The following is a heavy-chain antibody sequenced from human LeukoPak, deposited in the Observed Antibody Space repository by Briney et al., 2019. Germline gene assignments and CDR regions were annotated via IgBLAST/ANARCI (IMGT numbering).Heavy chain of an antibody. CDR2: IYYSGST. CDR3: ARVTAYDGSGYYKYYFDY. J-gene: IGHJ4*02. CDR1: GGSISSSSYY. Sequence: PSETLSLTCTVSGGSISSSSYYWGWIRQPPGKGLEWIGSIYYSGSTYYNPSLKSRVTISVDTSKNQFSLKLSSVTAADTAVYYCARVTAYDGSGYYKYYFDYWGQGTLVTVPS. D-gene: IGHD3-22*01. V-gene: IGHV4-39*01.